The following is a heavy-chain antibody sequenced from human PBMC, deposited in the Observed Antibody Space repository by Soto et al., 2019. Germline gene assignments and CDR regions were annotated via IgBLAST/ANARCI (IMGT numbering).Heavy chain of an antibody. J-gene: IGHJ4*02. CDR3: AKVPYSYGTRFDC. CDR1: GFTFSSYA. D-gene: IGHD5-18*01. V-gene: IGHV3-23*01. Sequence: LRLSCAASGFTFSSYAMSWVRQAPGKGLEWVSAISGSGGSTYYADSVKGRFTISRDNSKNTLYLQMNSLRAEDTAVYYCAKVPYSYGTRFDCWGQGTLVTVSS. CDR2: ISGSGGST.